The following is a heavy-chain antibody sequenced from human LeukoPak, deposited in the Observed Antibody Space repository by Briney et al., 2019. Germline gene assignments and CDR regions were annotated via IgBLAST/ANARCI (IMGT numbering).Heavy chain of an antibody. CDR1: GHTFTSYD. D-gene: IGHD3-9*01. CDR2: MNPNSGNT. CDR3: ARGHRFRYFDWFSPYYYYMDV. J-gene: IGHJ6*03. V-gene: IGHV1-8*01. Sequence: WASVKVSCKASGHTFTSYDINWVRQATGQGLEWMGWMNPNSGNTGYAQKFQGRVTMTRNTSISTAYMELSSLRSEDTAVYYCARGHRFRYFDWFSPYYYYMDVWGKGTTVTISS.